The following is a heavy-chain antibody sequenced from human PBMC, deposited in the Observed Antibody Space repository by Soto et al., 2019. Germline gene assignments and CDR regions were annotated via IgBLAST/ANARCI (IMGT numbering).Heavy chain of an antibody. J-gene: IGHJ4*02. V-gene: IGHV3-9*01. CDR3: AKSGGNYDFWSGIDY. CDR2: ISWNSGSI. CDR1: GFTFDDYA. D-gene: IGHD3-3*01. Sequence: EVQLVESGGGLVQPGRSLRLSCAASGFTFDDYAMHWVRQAPGKGLEWVSGISWNSGSIGYADSVKGRFTISRDNAKNTLYLQMNSLRAEDTALYYCAKSGGNYDFWSGIDYWGQGTLVTVSS.